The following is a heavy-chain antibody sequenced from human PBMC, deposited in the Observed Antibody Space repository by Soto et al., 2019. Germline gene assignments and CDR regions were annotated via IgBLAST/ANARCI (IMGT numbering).Heavy chain of an antibody. D-gene: IGHD1-26*01. Sequence: SETLSLTCTVSGGSISSGDHCWSWIRQPPGKGLEWIGYIYYSGSTYYNPSLKSRVTISVDTSKNQFSLKLSSVTAADTAVYYCARDPRNQRRNSGSYSNWFDPWGQGTLVTVSS. CDR2: IYYSGST. J-gene: IGHJ5*02. CDR1: GGSISSGDHC. V-gene: IGHV4-30-4*01. CDR3: ARDPRNQRRNSGSYSNWFDP.